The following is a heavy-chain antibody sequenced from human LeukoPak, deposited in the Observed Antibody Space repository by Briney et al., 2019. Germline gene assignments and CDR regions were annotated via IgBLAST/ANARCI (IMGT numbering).Heavy chain of an antibody. J-gene: IGHJ6*02. CDR3: ATDPGETVPAAKGPRGDYCYGMDV. CDR2: FDPEDGET. D-gene: IGHD2-2*01. Sequence: GASVKVSCKVSGYTLTELSMHWVRQAPGKGLEWMGGFDPEDGETIYAQKFQGRVTMTEDTSTDTAYMQLNSLRSDDTAVYYCATDPGETVPAAKGPRGDYCYGMDVWGQGPTVTVSS. CDR1: GYTLTELS. V-gene: IGHV1-24*01.